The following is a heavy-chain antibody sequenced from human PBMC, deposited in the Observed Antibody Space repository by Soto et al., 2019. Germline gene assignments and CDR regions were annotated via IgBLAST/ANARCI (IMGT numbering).Heavy chain of an antibody. Sequence: SETLSLTFAVYGGSFSGYDWSWIRQPPGKGLEWIGEINHSGSTNYNPSLKSRVTISVDTSKNQFSLKLSSVTAADTAVYYCAAAAGGGPYYYYYGMDVWGQGTTVTVSS. V-gene: IGHV4-34*01. CDR1: GGSFSGYD. J-gene: IGHJ6*02. CDR2: INHSGST. D-gene: IGHD6-13*01. CDR3: AAAAGGGPYYYYYGMDV.